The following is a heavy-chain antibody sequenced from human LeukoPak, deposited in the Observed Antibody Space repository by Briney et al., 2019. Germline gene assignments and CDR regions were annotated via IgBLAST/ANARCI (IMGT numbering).Heavy chain of an antibody. Sequence: GGSLRLSCTASGVTSNDHVMHWVRQAPGKGLEWVSLISGDTSYADSVKGRFTISRDNSKNSLYLQMNSLRTDDTALYYCASQTNYYYGSGSYWGAFDIWGQGTMVTVSS. J-gene: IGHJ3*02. CDR1: GVTSNDHV. V-gene: IGHV3-43*02. CDR2: ISGDT. D-gene: IGHD3-10*01. CDR3: ASQTNYYYGSGSYWGAFDI.